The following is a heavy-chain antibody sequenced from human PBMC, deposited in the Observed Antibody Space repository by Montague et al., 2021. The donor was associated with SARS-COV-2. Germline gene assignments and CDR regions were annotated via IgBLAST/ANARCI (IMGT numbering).Heavy chain of an antibody. J-gene: IGHJ4*02. CDR1: GDSVSSRTVA. D-gene: IGHD6-19*01. CDR2: TYLRSSFYN. Sequence: CAISGDSVSSRTVAWNWLRQSPSRGLEWLGRTYLRSSFYNDYALSVKSRLNIQPDSAKNQFSLQLTSVTPEDTAIYYCARQDTSGWLTFDYWGQGILVTVSS. V-gene: IGHV6-1*01. CDR3: ARQDTSGWLTFDY.